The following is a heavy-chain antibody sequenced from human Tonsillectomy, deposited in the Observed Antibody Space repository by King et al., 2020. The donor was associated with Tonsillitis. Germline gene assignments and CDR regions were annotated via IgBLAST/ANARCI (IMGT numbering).Heavy chain of an antibody. CDR3: ARQITGTFDAFDI. CDR2: IYPGDSDT. CDR1: GYSFTSNW. D-gene: IGHD1-20*01. J-gene: IGHJ3*02. Sequence: QLVQSGAEVKKAGESLKISCKGSGYSFTSNWIAWVRQMPGKGLEWMGIIYPGDSDTRYSPSFRGQVTISFDKSISTAYLQWSSLKASDTAIYYCARQITGTFDAFDIWGQGTRVTVSS. V-gene: IGHV5-51*01.